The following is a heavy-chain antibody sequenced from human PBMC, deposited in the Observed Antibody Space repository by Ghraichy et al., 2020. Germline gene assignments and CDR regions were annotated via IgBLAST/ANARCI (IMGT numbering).Heavy chain of an antibody. Sequence: ETLSLTCAASGFTFSSYAMGWVRQAPGKGLEWVSHISGSGGSTDYADSVKGRFTVSRDSSKNTLYLEMNSLRAEDTAIYYCTKDRLGAKSYGMDVWGQGTTVTVSS. CDR3: TKDRLGAKSYGMDV. CDR2: ISGSGGST. D-gene: IGHD4-11*01. CDR1: GFTFSSYA. J-gene: IGHJ6*02. V-gene: IGHV3-23*01.